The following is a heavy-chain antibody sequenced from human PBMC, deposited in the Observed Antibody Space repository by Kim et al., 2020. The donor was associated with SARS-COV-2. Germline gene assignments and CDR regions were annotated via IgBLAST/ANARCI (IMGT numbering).Heavy chain of an antibody. CDR2: INSDGSST. CDR1: GFTFSSYW. CDR3: ARDISDDFWSGTYGMDV. J-gene: IGHJ6*02. V-gene: IGHV3-74*01. D-gene: IGHD3-3*01. Sequence: GGSLRLSCAASGFTFSSYWMHWVRQAPGKGLVWVSRINSDGSSTSYADSVKGRFTISRDNAKNTLYLQMNSLRAEDTAVYYCARDISDDFWSGTYGMDVWGQGTTVTVSS.